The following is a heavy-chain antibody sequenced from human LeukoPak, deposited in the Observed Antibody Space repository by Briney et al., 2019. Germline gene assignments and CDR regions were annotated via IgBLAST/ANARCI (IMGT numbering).Heavy chain of an antibody. Sequence: PSETLSLTCTVSGGSISSGSYYWRWVRQPAGRGLEWVGRIYTSGSTHYNPSLNSRVTMSVDTSKNQFSLKLSSVTAADTAVYYCARGPLTVTRGFDPWGQGTLVTVSS. CDR3: ARGPLTVTRGFDP. CDR2: IYTSGST. V-gene: IGHV4-61*02. CDR1: GGSISSGSYY. D-gene: IGHD4-17*01. J-gene: IGHJ5*02.